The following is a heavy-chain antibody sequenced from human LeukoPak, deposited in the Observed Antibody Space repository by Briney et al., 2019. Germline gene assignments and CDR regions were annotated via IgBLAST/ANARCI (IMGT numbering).Heavy chain of an antibody. D-gene: IGHD6-13*01. CDR1: GDSDSSNSAA. V-gene: IGHV6-1*01. Sequence: SQTLSLTCAISGDSDSSNSAAWNWIRQSPSRGLEWLGRTYYRPKWYNDYAVSVKSRITINPDTSKNQFTLQLNSVTPEDTAVYYCARGPSSSLTLYFDYWGQGTLVTVSS. CDR2: TYYRPKWYN. CDR3: ARGPSSSLTLYFDY. J-gene: IGHJ4*02.